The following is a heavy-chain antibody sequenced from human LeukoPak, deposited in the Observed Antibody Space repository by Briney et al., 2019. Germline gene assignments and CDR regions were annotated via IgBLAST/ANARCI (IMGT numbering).Heavy chain of an antibody. CDR2: IYYSGST. Sequence: PSETLSLTCTVSGGSISSSSYYWGWIRQPPGKGLEWIGSIYYSGSTYYNPSLKSRVTISVDTSKNQFSLKLSSVTAADTAVYYCASLDTAMACFDYWGQGTLVTVSS. J-gene: IGHJ4*02. CDR3: ASLDTAMACFDY. D-gene: IGHD5-18*01. CDR1: GGSISSSSYY. V-gene: IGHV4-39*01.